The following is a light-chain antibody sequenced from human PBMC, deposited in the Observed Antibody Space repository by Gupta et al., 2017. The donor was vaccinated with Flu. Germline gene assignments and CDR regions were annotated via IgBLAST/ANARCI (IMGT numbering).Light chain of an antibody. J-gene: IGLJ2*01. CDR2: RET. V-gene: IGLV3-9*01. CDR1: NIVTKS. Sequence: CGGKNIVTKSVQWFQQKPGQAPVLVVYRETNRPSGIPERFSGSNSGNTATLTISRAQVGDEAYYYCQVWDSSTALLGGGTKLTVL. CDR3: QVWDSSTAL.